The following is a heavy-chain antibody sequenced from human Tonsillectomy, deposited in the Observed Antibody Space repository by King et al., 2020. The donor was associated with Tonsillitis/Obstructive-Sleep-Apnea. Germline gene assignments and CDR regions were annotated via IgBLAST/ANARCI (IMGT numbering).Heavy chain of an antibody. J-gene: IGHJ5*02. D-gene: IGHD3-22*01. CDR1: GGSINSSSYY. Sequence: LQLQESGPGLVKPSETLSLTCTVSGGSINSSSYYWGWVRQPPGKGLEWIGSIYYTGTTSYNPSLKSRVTIYVDTSKKQFSLKLSSVTAADTAVYYCANNLYFYDTSGYSQFDPWGQGTLVTVSS. CDR2: IYYTGTT. CDR3: ANNLYFYDTSGYSQFDP. V-gene: IGHV4-39*01.